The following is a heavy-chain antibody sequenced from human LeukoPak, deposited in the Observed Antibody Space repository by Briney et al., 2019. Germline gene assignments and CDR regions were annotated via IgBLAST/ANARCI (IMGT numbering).Heavy chain of an antibody. CDR2: IKTDGSEK. J-gene: IGHJ5*02. D-gene: IGHD5-24*01. Sequence: TGGSLRLSCAAPGFTFSSYGMNWVRQAPGEGLPWVANIKTDGSEKYYVDSVKGRFTISRDNAKNSLYLQMNSLRAEDTAVYYCARAHGLTNWFDPWGQGTLVTVSS. V-gene: IGHV3-7*03. CDR1: GFTFSSYG. CDR3: ARAHGLTNWFDP.